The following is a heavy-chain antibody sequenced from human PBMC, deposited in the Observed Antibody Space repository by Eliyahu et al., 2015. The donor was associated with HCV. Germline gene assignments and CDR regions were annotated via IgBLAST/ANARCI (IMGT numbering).Heavy chain of an antibody. Sequence: EVQLLESGGGLVQPGGSLXLSCAXSGFTFRSYAMSWVRQAPGKGLEWVSAISGSGGSTYYADSVKGRFTISRDNSKNTLYLQMNSLRAEDTAVYYCAKDLGIPNWYFDLWGRGTLVTVSS. J-gene: IGHJ2*01. V-gene: IGHV3-23*01. CDR2: ISGSGGST. D-gene: IGHD5-18*01. CDR1: GFTFRSYA. CDR3: AKDLGIPNWYFDL.